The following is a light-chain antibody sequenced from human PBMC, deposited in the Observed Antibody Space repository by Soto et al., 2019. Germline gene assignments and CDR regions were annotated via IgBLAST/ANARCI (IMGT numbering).Light chain of an antibody. CDR2: GAS. J-gene: IGKJ1*01. CDR3: QQYNNWRT. V-gene: IGKV3-15*01. CDR1: ESVSSS. Sequence: EIVMTQSPATLSVSPGERATLSCRASESVSSSLAWYQQKPGQAPRPLIYGASTRATGVPARFSGSGSGTEFTLTISSLQSEDFAVYYCQQYNNWRTFGQGTKVDIK.